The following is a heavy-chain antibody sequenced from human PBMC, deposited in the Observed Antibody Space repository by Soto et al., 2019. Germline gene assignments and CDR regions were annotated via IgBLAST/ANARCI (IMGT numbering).Heavy chain of an antibody. V-gene: IGHV1-18*01. J-gene: IGHJ6*02. CDR1: GYTFTSYG. CDR2: ISAYNGNT. CDR3: ARDSGHYDILTGYYDYCYGVDV. Sequence: EASVKVSCKASGYTFTSYGISWVRQAPGQGLEWMGWISAYNGNTNYAQKLQGRVTMTTDTSTSTAYMELRSLRSDDTAVYYCARDSGHYDILTGYYDYCYGVDVWGQGTTVPVSS. D-gene: IGHD3-9*01.